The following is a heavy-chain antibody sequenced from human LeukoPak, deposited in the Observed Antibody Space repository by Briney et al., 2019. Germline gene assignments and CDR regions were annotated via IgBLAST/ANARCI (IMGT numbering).Heavy chain of an antibody. CDR2: IYYSGST. D-gene: IGHD3-22*01. V-gene: IGHV4-39*01. CDR3: ARIVVVITTSFSFDY. CDR1: GGSISSSSYY. J-gene: IGHJ4*02. Sequence: SETLSLTCTVSGGSISSSSYYWGWIRQPPGKGLEWIGSIYYSGSTYYNPPLKSRVTISVDTSKNQFSLKLSSVTAADTAVYYCARIVVVITTSFSFDYWGQGTLVTVSS.